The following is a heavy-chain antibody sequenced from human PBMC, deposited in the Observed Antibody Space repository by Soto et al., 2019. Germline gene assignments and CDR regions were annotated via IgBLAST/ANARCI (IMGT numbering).Heavy chain of an antibody. V-gene: IGHV4-59*01. CDR3: ARALDYDFWGGRNWFDP. CDR1: GGSITDNY. J-gene: IGHJ5*02. Sequence: QVQLQQSGPGLLKPSETLSLTCSVSGGSITDNYWTWIRQSPGKGLECVGYIYYTGITNYNPSLKRRVTISLDRSKNQFSLKLDSVTAADTAVYYCARALDYDFWGGRNWFDPWGQGTQSPSPQ. D-gene: IGHD3-3*01. CDR2: IYYTGIT.